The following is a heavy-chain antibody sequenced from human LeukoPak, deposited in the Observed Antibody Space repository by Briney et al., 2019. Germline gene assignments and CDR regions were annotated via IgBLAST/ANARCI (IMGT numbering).Heavy chain of an antibody. CDR2: MRYDGSNK. CDR1: GFTFSSYG. J-gene: IGHJ4*02. D-gene: IGHD2-21*01. V-gene: IGHV3-30*02. CDR3: APRVVVIAAPFDY. Sequence: GGSLRLSCAASGFTFSSYGMHWVRQAPGKGLEWVAFMRYDGSNKSYSDSVRGRFTISRDNSKNTLYLQMNSLRVEDAAVYYCAPRVVVIAAPFDYWGQGTLVTVSS.